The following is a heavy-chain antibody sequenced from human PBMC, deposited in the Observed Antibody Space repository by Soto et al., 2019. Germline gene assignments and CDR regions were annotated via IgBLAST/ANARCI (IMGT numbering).Heavy chain of an antibody. CDR3: ARVPDR. Sequence: SETMDLTCTVCGDCIRSGGYSWSWIRQPPGKGLEWIGYIYHSGSTYYNPSLKSRVTISVDRSKNQFSLKLSSVTAADTAVYYCARVPDRWGQGTLVTVSS. V-gene: IGHV4-30-2*01. J-gene: IGHJ5*02. CDR2: IYHSGST. CDR1: GDCIRSGGYS.